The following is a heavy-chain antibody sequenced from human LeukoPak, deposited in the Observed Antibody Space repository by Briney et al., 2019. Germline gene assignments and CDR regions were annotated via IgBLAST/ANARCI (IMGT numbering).Heavy chain of an antibody. D-gene: IGHD3-22*01. V-gene: IGHV4-34*01. CDR1: GGSFSGFY. CDR3: VRRTYYYDDTARARAD. J-gene: IGHJ4*02. CDR2: INPSGNT. Sequence: SETLSLTCAVYGGSFSGFYWKWIRRSPGKGLECIGEINPSGNTDYNPSLKSQVTISGDTSKNDVSLTLTSVPAAATAVYYCVRRTYYYDDTARARADWGQGTLVTVSS.